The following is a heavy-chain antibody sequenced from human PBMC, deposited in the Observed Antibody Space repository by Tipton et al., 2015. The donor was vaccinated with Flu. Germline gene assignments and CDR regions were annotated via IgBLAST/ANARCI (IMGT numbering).Heavy chain of an antibody. Sequence: LRLSCTVSGGSIIPYFWSWIRQPPGKGLEWLGYVYYSGSTNYNPSLNSRVSMSVDTSENQFSLRLTSVTAADTAVYYCARVVRGAGIDYWGQGTLVTVST. CDR2: VYYSGST. CDR3: ARVVRGAGIDY. D-gene: IGHD4/OR15-4a*01. V-gene: IGHV4-59*01. J-gene: IGHJ4*02. CDR1: GGSIIPYF.